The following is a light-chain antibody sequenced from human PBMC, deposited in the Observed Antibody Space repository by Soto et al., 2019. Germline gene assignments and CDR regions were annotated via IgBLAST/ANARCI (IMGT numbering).Light chain of an antibody. CDR3: CSYAGSSTHYV. Sequence: QSSPTPPAPLSGAPWQSITISCPGNSSDVGSYNLVSWYQQHPGKAPKLMIYEVSKRPSGVSNRFSGSKSGNTASLTISGLQAEDEADYYCCSYAGSSTHYVFGTGTKVTVL. CDR1: SSDVGSYNL. J-gene: IGLJ1*01. V-gene: IGLV2-23*02. CDR2: EVS.